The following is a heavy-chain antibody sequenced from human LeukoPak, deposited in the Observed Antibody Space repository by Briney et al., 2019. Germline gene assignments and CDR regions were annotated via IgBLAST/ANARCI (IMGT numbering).Heavy chain of an antibody. V-gene: IGHV3-23*01. CDR2: ISGSGGST. CDR1: GFTFSSYA. CDR3: AKDLWIAVAGTFFDY. Sequence: GGSLRLSCAASGFTFSSYAMSWVRQAPGRGLEWVSAISGSGGSTYYADSVKGRFTISRDNSKNTLYLQMNSLRAEDTAVYYCAKDLWIAVAGTFFDYWGQGTLVTVSS. D-gene: IGHD6-19*01. J-gene: IGHJ4*02.